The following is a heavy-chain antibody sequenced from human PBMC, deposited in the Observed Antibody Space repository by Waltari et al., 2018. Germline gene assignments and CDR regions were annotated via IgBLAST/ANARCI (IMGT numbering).Heavy chain of an antibody. J-gene: IGHJ4*02. D-gene: IGHD6-13*01. CDR1: GCSISSGSYY. CDR2: IYTSGST. V-gene: IGHV4-61*02. CDR3: AGIAAAGYPYYFDY. Sequence: QVQLQESGPGLVKPSQTLSLTCTVSGCSISSGSYYWSWTRQPAGKGLEWIGRIYTSGSTNYNPSLKSRVTISVDTSKNQFSLKLSSVTAADTAVYYCAGIAAAGYPYYFDYWGQGTLVTVSS.